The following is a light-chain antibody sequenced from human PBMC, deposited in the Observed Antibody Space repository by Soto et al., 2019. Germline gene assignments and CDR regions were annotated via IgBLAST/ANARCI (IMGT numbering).Light chain of an antibody. CDR3: CSYAGSYSLYV. CDR1: SSDVGGYNY. V-gene: IGLV2-11*01. Sequence: QSVLTQPRSVSGSPGQLVTISCTGTSSDVGGYNYVSWYQQHPGKAPKLMIYDVSNRPSGVPDRFSGSKSGNTASLTISGLHAEDDADYYCCSYAGSYSLYVFGSGTKVTV. J-gene: IGLJ1*01. CDR2: DVS.